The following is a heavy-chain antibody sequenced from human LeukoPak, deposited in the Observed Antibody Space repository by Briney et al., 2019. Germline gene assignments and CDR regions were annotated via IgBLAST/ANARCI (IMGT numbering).Heavy chain of an antibody. V-gene: IGHV5-51*01. CDR3: ARFPDGDYESYYFDY. CDR1: GYSFTSYW. CDR2: IYPGDSDT. Sequence: GESLKISCKGSGYSFTSYWIGWVRQMPGKGLEWMGIIYPGDSDTRYSPSFQGQVAISADKSISTAYLQWSSLKASDTAMYYCARFPDGDYESYYFDYWGQGTLVTVSS. J-gene: IGHJ4*02. D-gene: IGHD4-17*01.